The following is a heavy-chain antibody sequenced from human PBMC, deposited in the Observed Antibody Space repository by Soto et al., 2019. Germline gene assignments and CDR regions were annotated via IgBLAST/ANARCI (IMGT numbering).Heavy chain of an antibody. CDR1: GGSISSYY. CDR2: IYNSGTT. Sequence: QVQLQESGPGLVKPSETLSLTCTVSGGSISSYYWSWIRQPPGKGLEWIGYIYNSGTTDYNPSLKSRVTISVDTSKNQFSLKVNSVTAADTAVYYCARAPRLYYFDYWGQGTLVTVSS. V-gene: IGHV4-59*01. D-gene: IGHD3-22*01. J-gene: IGHJ4*02. CDR3: ARAPRLYYFDY.